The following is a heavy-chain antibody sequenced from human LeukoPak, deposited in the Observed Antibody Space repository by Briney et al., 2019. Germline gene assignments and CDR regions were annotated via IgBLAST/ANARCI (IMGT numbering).Heavy chain of an antibody. V-gene: IGHV3-74*01. CDR3: ARTRDGYNELDY. D-gene: IGHD5-24*01. CDR1: GFTFSSYW. J-gene: IGHJ4*02. CDR2: INSDGSST. Sequence: GGSLRLSCAASGFTFSSYWMHWVRQAPGKGLVWVSRINSDGSSTSYADSVKGRFTISRDNAKNTLYLQMNSLRAEDTAVYYCARTRDGYNELDYWGQGTLVTVSS.